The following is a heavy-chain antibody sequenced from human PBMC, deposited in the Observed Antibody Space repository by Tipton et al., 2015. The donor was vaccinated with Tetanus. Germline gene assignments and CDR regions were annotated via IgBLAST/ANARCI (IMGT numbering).Heavy chain of an antibody. CDR1: GYTFTGYY. J-gene: IGHJ4*02. V-gene: IGHV1-2*02. D-gene: IGHD5-24*01. CDR3: ARKGDRRDGYNYLDD. Sequence: QVQLVQSGAEVKKPGASVKVSCKASGYTFTGYYIHWVRQAPGQGLEWMGWTDPDTGDTNYAQKFQGRVTMARDTSISTAYVELSRLRSDDTAGYYCARKGDRRDGYNYLDDWGQGTVDSFSS. CDR2: TDPDTGDT.